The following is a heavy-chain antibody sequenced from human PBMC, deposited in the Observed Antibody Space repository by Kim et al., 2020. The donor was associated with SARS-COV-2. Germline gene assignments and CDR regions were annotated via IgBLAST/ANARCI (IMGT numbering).Heavy chain of an antibody. Sequence: GSTNYNPYRKSRVSIAVDTSKNQFSLKLTSVTAADTAVYYCARGSGWYAYWGQGTLVTVSS. V-gene: IGHV4-4*09. CDR3: ARGSGWYAY. CDR2: GST. J-gene: IGHJ4*02. D-gene: IGHD6-19*01.